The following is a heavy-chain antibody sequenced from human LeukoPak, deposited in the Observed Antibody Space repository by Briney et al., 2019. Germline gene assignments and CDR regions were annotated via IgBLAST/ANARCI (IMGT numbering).Heavy chain of an antibody. J-gene: IGHJ4*02. Sequence: GGSLRLSCAGSGFTFSSYWMQWVRQAPGKGLEWVSSISYSRFYIYYSDSVKGRFTISRDNAANSVHLQMTSLRAEDTALYFCARSNPSGGFAEARVANFLGQGGPVGVSS. CDR3: ARSNPSGGFAEARVANF. D-gene: IGHD3-10*01. CDR1: GFTFSSYW. CDR2: ISYSRFYI. V-gene: IGHV3-21*01.